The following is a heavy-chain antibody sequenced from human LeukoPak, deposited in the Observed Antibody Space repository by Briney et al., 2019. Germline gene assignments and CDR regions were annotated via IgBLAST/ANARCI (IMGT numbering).Heavy chain of an antibody. CDR1: GGTFSSYA. CDR2: IIPILGIA. J-gene: IGHJ5*02. V-gene: IGHV1-69*04. CDR3: ARGDSRDNWFDP. D-gene: IGHD2-21*02. Sequence: SVKVSCKASGGTFSSYAISWVRQAPGQGLEWMGRIIPILGIANYAQKFQGRVTITADKSTSTAYMELSSLRSEDTAVYYCARGDSRDNWFDPWGQGTLVTVSS.